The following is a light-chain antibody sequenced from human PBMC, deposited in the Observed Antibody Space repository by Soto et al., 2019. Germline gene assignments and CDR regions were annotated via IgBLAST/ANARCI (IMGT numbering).Light chain of an antibody. CDR3: LQRSDWPST. CDR1: QSVGSY. CDR2: DAS. V-gene: IGKV3-11*01. J-gene: IGKJ4*01. Sequence: EIVLTQSPATLSLSPGDRATLSCRASQSVGSYLGWYQQRPGQAPRLLIYDASNRATGIPARFSGSGSGTDFTLTFSSLDPEDFAVYYYLQRSDWPSTFGGGTKVEI.